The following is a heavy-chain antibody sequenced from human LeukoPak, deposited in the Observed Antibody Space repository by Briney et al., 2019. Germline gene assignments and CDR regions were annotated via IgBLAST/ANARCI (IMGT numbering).Heavy chain of an antibody. CDR1: GGTFSSYA. Sequence: SVKVSCKASGGTFSSYAISWVRQAPGQGLEWMGRIIPIFGTANYAQKFQGRVTITTDESTSTAYMELSSLRSEDTAVYHCARDKFPYGDYVNDAFDIWGQGTMVTVSS. CDR2: IIPIFGTA. D-gene: IGHD4-17*01. J-gene: IGHJ3*02. V-gene: IGHV1-69*05. CDR3: ARDKFPYGDYVNDAFDI.